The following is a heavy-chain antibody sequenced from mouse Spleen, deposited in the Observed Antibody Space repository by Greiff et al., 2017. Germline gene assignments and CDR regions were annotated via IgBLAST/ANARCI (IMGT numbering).Heavy chain of an antibody. Sequence: QVQLQQPGAELVRPGSSVKLSCKASGYTFTSYWMHWVKQRPIQGLEWIGNIDPSDSETHYNQKFKDKATLTVDKSSSTAYMQLSSLTSEDSAVYYCARGYGSSYRVAYWGQGTLVTVSA. CDR2: IDPSDSET. D-gene: IGHD1-1*01. CDR3: ARGYGSSYRVAY. J-gene: IGHJ3*01. CDR1: GYTFTSYW. V-gene: IGHV1-52*01.